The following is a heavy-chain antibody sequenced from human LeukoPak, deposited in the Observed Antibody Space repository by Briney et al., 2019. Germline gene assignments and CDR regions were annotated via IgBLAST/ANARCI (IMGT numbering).Heavy chain of an antibody. CDR3: AGGSVEMATITPGYMDV. J-gene: IGHJ6*03. CDR1: GGSISSYY. D-gene: IGHD5-24*01. Sequence: PSETLSLTCTVSGGSISSYYWSWIRQPPGKGLEWIGYIYYSGSTNYNPSLKSRVTISVDTSKNQFSLKLSSVTAADTAVYYCAGGSVEMATITPGYMDVWGKGTTVTVSS. V-gene: IGHV4-59*01. CDR2: IYYSGST.